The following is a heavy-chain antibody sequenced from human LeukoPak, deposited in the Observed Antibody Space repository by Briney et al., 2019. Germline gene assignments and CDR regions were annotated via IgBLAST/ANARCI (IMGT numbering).Heavy chain of an antibody. CDR3: ARWRTCSGGTCYLDY. J-gene: IGHJ4*02. CDR1: GFTLSNYW. Sequence: GGSLRLSCAASGFTLSNYWMHWVRQAPGKGPVWVSRINSDGSSVNYADSVKGRFTISRDNAKNTLYLQMNSLRADDTAVYYCARWRTCSGGTCYLDYWGQGTLVTVSS. CDR2: INSDGSSV. V-gene: IGHV3-74*01. D-gene: IGHD2-15*01.